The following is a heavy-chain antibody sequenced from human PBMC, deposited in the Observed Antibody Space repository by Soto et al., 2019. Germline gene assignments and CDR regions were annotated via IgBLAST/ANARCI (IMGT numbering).Heavy chain of an antibody. CDR2: IYYSGST. D-gene: IGHD3-3*01. V-gene: IGHV4-59*01. J-gene: IGHJ5*02. CDR3: ARVRDFWSGYSRVQNWFDP. CDR1: GGSISSYY. Sequence: SETLSLTCTVSGGSISSYYWSWIRQPPGKGLEWIGYIYYSGSTNYNPSLKSRVTISVDTSKNQFSLKLSSVTAADTAVYYCARVRDFWSGYSRVQNWFDPWGQGTLVTVSS.